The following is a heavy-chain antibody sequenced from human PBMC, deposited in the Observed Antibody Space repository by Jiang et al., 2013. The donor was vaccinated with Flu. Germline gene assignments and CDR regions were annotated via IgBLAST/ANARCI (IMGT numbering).Heavy chain of an antibody. Sequence: GAEVKKPGSSVRVSRKASGGPFRSHAISWVRQAPGQGLEWMGGIIAIFGTTNYAQKFQGRVTITADESASTVYMELSSLRAEDMAVYYCARGDDSSAPKDYYYYYGMDVWGQGTTVTVSS. CDR1: GGPFRSHA. D-gene: IGHD3-22*01. CDR3: ARGDDSSAPKDYYYYYGMDV. J-gene: IGHJ6*02. CDR2: IIAIFGTT. V-gene: IGHV1-69*01.